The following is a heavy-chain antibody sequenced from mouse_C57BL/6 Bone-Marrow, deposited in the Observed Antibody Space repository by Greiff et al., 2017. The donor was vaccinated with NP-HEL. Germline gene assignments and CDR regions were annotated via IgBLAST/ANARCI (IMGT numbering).Heavy chain of an antibody. D-gene: IGHD1-2*01. V-gene: IGHV5-12*01. CDR1: GFTFSDYY. Sequence: VQLKESGGGLVQPGGSLKLSCAASGFTFSDYYMYWVRQTPEKRLEWVAYISNGGGSTYYPETVKGRFTISRDNAKNTLYLQMSRLKSEDTAMYYCASDYGPYAMDYWGQGTSVTVSS. J-gene: IGHJ4*01. CDR3: ASDYGPYAMDY. CDR2: ISNGGGST.